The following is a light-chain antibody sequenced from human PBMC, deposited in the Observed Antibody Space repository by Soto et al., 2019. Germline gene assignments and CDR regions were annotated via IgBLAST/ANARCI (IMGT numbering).Light chain of an antibody. CDR3: QQTFSRPYT. V-gene: IGKV1-39*01. J-gene: IGKJ2*01. CDR2: AAS. Sequence: DIQMAQSPTSLSASVGDRVTFTCRSSQSIRTYVNWYQQKPGKVPELLIYAASTLQPGAPSRFRGSGSGTDFTLTVSSLQPEDFATYHCQQTFSRPYTFGQGTKLEIE. CDR1: QSIRTY.